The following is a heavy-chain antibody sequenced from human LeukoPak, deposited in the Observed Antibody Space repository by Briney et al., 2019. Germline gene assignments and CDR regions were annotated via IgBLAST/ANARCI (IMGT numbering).Heavy chain of an antibody. CDR3: ARDSSASYGMDV. CDR2: IWYDGSNK. Sequence: GGSLRLSCAASGFTFSSYGMPWVRQAPGKGLEWVAVIWYDGSNKYYADSVKGRFTIPRDNSKNTLYLQMNSLRAEDTAVYYCARDSSASYGMDVWGQGTTVTVSS. D-gene: IGHD3-22*01. V-gene: IGHV3-33*01. CDR1: GFTFSSYG. J-gene: IGHJ6*02.